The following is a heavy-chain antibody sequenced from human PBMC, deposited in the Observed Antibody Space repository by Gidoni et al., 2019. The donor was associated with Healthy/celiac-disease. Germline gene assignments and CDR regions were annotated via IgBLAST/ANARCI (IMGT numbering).Heavy chain of an antibody. V-gene: IGHV3-30*18. CDR1: GFPFSSYG. J-gene: IGHJ4*02. CDR3: AKSGGYGGNWYFDY. Sequence: QVQLVESGGGVVQPGRSLRLSCAASGFPFSSYGMHWVRQAPGKGLEWVAVISYDGSNKYYADSVKGRFTISRDNSKNTLYLQMNSLRAEDTAVYYCAKSGGYGGNWYFDYWGQGTLVTVSS. D-gene: IGHD2-15*01. CDR2: ISYDGSNK.